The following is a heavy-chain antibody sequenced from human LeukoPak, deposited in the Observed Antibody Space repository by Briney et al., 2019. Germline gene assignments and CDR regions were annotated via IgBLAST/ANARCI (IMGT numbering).Heavy chain of an antibody. Sequence: SETLSLTCTVSGGTISRYYWSWIRQPPGTGLEVIAYIDYSGSTNYNPSLKSRLTISLDASKNQFSLKLSSVTAADTAVYYCARDRRRDLLHAFDIWGQGTMVTVS. J-gene: IGHJ3*02. V-gene: IGHV4-59*01. CDR2: IDYSGST. D-gene: IGHD1-26*01. CDR1: GGTISRYY. CDR3: ARDRRRDLLHAFDI.